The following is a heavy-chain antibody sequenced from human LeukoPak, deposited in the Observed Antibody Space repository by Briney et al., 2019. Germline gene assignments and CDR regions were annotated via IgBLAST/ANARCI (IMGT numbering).Heavy chain of an antibody. CDR1: GGGSYSGYY. V-gene: IGHV4-34*01. CDR2: TNQNGNT. D-gene: IGHD6-13*01. J-gene: IGHJ4*02. Sequence: SETLSLTCAVYGGGSYSGYYWTWIRQPPGKGLEWIGETNQNGNTNYNSSLTSRVTISLDTSKNQFSLQLNSVTPEDTAVYYCARDQQYLYAGYSSSWYIDYWGQGTLVTVSS. CDR3: ARDQQYLYAGYSSSWYIDY.